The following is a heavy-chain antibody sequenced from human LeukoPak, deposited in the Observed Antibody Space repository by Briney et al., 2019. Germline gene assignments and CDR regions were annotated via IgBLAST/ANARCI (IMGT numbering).Heavy chain of an antibody. Sequence: SESLSLTCAVYGASFSSYYWSWMRQPPGKGLEWIGEINHSGSTNYNPSLKSRVTISVDTSKNQFSLKLASVTAADTAVYYCARIGENYYEYYFDYWGQGTLVTVSS. D-gene: IGHD1-26*01. CDR3: ARIGENYYEYYFDY. CDR2: INHSGST. J-gene: IGHJ4*02. CDR1: GASFSSYY. V-gene: IGHV4-34*01.